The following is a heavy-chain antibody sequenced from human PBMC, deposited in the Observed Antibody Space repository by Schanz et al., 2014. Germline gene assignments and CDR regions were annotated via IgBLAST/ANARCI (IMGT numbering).Heavy chain of an antibody. D-gene: IGHD3-10*01. V-gene: IGHV3-11*01. CDR1: GFPFSDYF. Sequence: VQLVESGGGLVQPGGSLRLSCTASGFPFSDYFMAWIRQPPERGLEWVSYIGNGGVTIYYADSVKGRFTISRDNSKNSLYLQMNSLRAEDTAVYYCARIGGSVFDYWAQGTLVTVSS. CDR3: ARIGGSVFDY. J-gene: IGHJ4*02. CDR2: IGNGGVTI.